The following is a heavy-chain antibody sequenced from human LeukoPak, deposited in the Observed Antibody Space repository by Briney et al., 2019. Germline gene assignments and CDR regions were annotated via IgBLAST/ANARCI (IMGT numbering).Heavy chain of an antibody. CDR3: ARGRLLFGLRNGHLDY. J-gene: IGHJ4*02. D-gene: IGHD2-21*01. CDR2: IYTSGST. CDR1: GGSISSGSYY. V-gene: IGHV4-61*02. Sequence: PSQTLSLTCTVSGGSISSGSYYWSWMRQPAGKGLEWIGRIYTSGSTNYNPSLKSRVTISVDTSKNQFSLKLSSVTAADTAVYYCARGRLLFGLRNGHLDYWGQGTLVTVSS.